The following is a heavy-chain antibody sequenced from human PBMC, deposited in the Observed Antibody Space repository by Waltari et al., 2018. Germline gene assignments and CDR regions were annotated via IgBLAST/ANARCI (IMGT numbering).Heavy chain of an antibody. J-gene: IGHJ4*02. CDR2: IYFSGST. D-gene: IGHD5-12*01. CDR1: GGSIHNYY. Sequence: QVQLQESGPGLVKPSETLSLTCTVSGGSIHNYYWSWIRQPPGKGPEWIGYIYFSGSTNHNPSLNGRFTISVDPSKNQFSLNLSSVTAADTAVYYCATWRSGYAYPNYWGQGILVTVSS. CDR3: ATWRSGYAYPNY. V-gene: IGHV4-59*01.